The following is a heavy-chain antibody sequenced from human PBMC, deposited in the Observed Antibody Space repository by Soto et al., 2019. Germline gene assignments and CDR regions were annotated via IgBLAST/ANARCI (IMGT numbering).Heavy chain of an antibody. Sequence: PGGSLRLSCAASGFTFSSYSMIWVRQAPGKGLEWVSSISSSSSYIYYGDSVKGRFTISRDNAKNSLYLQMNSLRAEDTATYYCARVHYYDSSGFYLWGQGTLVTVSS. V-gene: IGHV3-21*01. CDR2: ISSSSSYI. CDR3: ARVHYYDSSGFYL. J-gene: IGHJ4*02. CDR1: GFTFSSYS. D-gene: IGHD3-22*01.